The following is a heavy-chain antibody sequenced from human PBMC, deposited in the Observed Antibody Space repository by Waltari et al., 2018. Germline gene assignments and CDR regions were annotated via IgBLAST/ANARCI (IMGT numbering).Heavy chain of an antibody. V-gene: IGHV1-8*01. Sequence: QVQLVQSGAEVKKPGASVKVSCKASGYTFTSYDINWVRQATGQGLEWMGWMNPNSGNTGYAQKFQGRVTMTRNTSISTAYMELNSLRAEDTAVYYCAKETGPQPLQVYWGQGTLVTVSS. D-gene: IGHD2-21*02. CDR1: GYTFTSYD. CDR2: MNPNSGNT. CDR3: AKETGPQPLQVY. J-gene: IGHJ4*02.